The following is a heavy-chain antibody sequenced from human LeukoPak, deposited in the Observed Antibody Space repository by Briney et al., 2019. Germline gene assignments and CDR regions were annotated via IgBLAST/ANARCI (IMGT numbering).Heavy chain of an antibody. CDR1: GFTFSSYA. CDR3: AKVVVGDDFWSGYYSDY. V-gene: IGHV3-23*01. Sequence: GGSLRLSCAASGFTFSSYAMSWVRQAPGKGLEWVSAISGSGGSTYYADSVKGRFTISRDNSKNTPYLQMNSLRAEDTAVYYCAKVVVGDDFWSGYYSDYWGQGTLVTVSS. D-gene: IGHD3-3*01. J-gene: IGHJ4*02. CDR2: ISGSGGST.